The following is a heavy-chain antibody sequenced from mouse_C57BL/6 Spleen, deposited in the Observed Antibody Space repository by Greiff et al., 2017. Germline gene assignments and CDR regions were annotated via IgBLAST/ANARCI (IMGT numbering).Heavy chain of an antibody. D-gene: IGHD1-1*01. J-gene: IGHJ3*01. V-gene: IGHV1-82*01. CDR3: ARDTTVVAPFAY. Sequence: LVESGPELVKPGASVKISCKASGYAFSSSWMNWVKQRPGKGLEWIGRIYPGDGDTNYNGKFKGKATLTADKSSSTAYMQLSSLTSEDSAVYFCARDTTVVAPFAYWGQGTLVTVSA. CDR2: IYPGDGDT. CDR1: GYAFSSSW.